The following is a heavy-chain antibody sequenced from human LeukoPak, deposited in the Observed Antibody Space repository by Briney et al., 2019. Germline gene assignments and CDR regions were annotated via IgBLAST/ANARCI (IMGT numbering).Heavy chain of an antibody. CDR1: GYTFTSYA. CDR3: ARSGDRYCTNGVCYYYYYMDV. CDR2: IIPIFGTA. Sequence: ASVKVSCKASGYTFTSYAMNWVRQAPGQGLEWMGGIIPIFGTANYAQKFQGRVTITADKSTSTAYMELSSLRSEDTAVYYCARSGDRYCTNGVCYYYYYMDVWGKGTTVTVSS. J-gene: IGHJ6*03. V-gene: IGHV1-69*06. D-gene: IGHD2-8*01.